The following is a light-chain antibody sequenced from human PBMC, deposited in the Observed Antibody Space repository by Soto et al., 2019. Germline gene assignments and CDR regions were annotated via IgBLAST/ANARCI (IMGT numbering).Light chain of an antibody. CDR2: GAS. CDR3: QQYGGSAPWT. Sequence: EIVLTQPPGPLSVSPGDRVTLSCRASQTVNNNYLAWYQQKPGQAPRLLIYGASTPATGTPARFSGSGSGTHFTLTVSRLEPEDFEGYCCQQYGGSAPWTFGPGTKVDIK. CDR1: QTVNNNY. V-gene: IGKV3-20*01. J-gene: IGKJ1*01.